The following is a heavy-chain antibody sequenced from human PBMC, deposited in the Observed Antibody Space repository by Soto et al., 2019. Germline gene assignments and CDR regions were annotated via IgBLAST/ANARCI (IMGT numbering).Heavy chain of an antibody. Sequence: GGSLRLSCAASGFSFSTYAMNWVRQAPGKGLEWVAYISSSGMTIYYADSVKGRFTISRDNAKNSLYLQMNSLRDEDTAVYYCARESDYYDYSSGYSSYGMDVWDEGSTVTV. V-gene: IGHV3-48*02. CDR1: GFSFSTYA. J-gene: IGHJ6*02. D-gene: IGHD3-3*01. CDR3: ARESDYYDYSSGYSSYGMDV. CDR2: ISSSGMTI.